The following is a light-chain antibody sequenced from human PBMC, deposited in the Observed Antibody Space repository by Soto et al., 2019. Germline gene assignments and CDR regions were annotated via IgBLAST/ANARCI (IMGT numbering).Light chain of an antibody. J-gene: IGKJ2*01. CDR2: QVS. V-gene: IGKV2-30*01. CDR1: QSLVSGGGSTY. CDR3: MQATHWPYT. Sequence: DVGMTQSPISLPVTLGQPASISCRSSQSLVSGGGSTYLSWFQQTPGQSPRRLIYQVSDRDSGVPARFSGSGSDTDFTRKISRVEAEDVGVYFCMQATHWPYTFGQGTKLEIE.